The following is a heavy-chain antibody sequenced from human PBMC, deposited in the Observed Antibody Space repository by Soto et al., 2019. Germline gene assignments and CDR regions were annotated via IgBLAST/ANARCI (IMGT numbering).Heavy chain of an antibody. J-gene: IGHJ4*02. D-gene: IGHD6-19*01. CDR1: GYTFTGHY. CDR3: ARVHSSGHGVDY. CDR2: IGPESGAT. Sequence: ASVKVSCKASGYTFTGHYIHWVRQAPEQGPEWMGEIGPESGATRYAQRFQGRVTMTRDMSITTVYMELNNPSPDDTAVYYCARVHSSGHGVDYWGPGTLVTVSS. V-gene: IGHV1-2*02.